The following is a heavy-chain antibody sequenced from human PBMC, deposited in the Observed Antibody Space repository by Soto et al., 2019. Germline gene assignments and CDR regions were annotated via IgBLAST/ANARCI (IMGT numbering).Heavy chain of an antibody. CDR3: AGDHYVTRNPGEDYYYYYGMDV. V-gene: IGHV3-30-3*01. D-gene: IGHD3-16*01. CDR2: ISYDGSNK. Sequence: QVQLVESGGGVVQPGRSLRLSCAASGFTFSSYAMHWVRQAPGEGLEWVAVISYDGSNKYYADSVKGRFTISRDNSKNTLYLQINNLGTEDTAVYYCAGDHYVTRNPGEDYYYYYGMDVWGQGTTFTVSS. CDR1: GFTFSSYA. J-gene: IGHJ6*02.